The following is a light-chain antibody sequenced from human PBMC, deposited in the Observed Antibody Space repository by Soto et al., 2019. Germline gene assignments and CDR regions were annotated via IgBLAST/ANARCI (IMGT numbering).Light chain of an antibody. V-gene: IGLV1-40*01. J-gene: IGLJ1*01. CDR2: GDN. CDR3: QSYDLSLHKHV. Sequence: QSVLTQPRSESGAPGQGVSISCTGSTSNIGAPYDVHWYQHLPGTAPKLLIYGDNNRPSGVPDRFSGSKSGTSASLAIIRLQAEDEADYYCQSYDLSLHKHVFGTGTKVTVL. CDR1: TSNIGAPYD.